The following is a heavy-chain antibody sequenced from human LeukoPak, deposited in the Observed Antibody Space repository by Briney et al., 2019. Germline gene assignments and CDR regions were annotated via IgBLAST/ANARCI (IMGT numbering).Heavy chain of an antibody. Sequence: GASVKVSCKASGYTFTSYYMHWVRQAPGQGLEWMGIINPSGGSTSYAQKFQGRVTTTRDTSTSTVYMELSSLRSEDTAVYYCAILVTSDAFDIWGQGTMVTVSS. J-gene: IGHJ3*02. CDR2: INPSGGST. CDR1: GYTFTSYY. CDR3: AILVTSDAFDI. V-gene: IGHV1-46*01. D-gene: IGHD3-9*01.